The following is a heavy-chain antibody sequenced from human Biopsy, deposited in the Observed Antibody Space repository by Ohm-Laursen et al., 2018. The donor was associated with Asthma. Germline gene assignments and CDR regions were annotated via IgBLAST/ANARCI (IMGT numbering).Heavy chain of an antibody. D-gene: IGHD3/OR15-3a*01. Sequence: TQTLTLTYTFSGFSLKIGSVGVGWIRQPPGKAPECLAVIYWFDDKYYSPSLRNMLTVSKDTSRNRVVLAMTNMEPRDTATYFCARAIRLEDFLTGSFTSYFDNWDLGPLVSVS. CDR1: GFSLKIGSVG. J-gene: IGHJ4*01. CDR2: IYWFDDK. CDR3: ARAIRLEDFLTGSFTSYFDN. V-gene: IGHV2-5*01.